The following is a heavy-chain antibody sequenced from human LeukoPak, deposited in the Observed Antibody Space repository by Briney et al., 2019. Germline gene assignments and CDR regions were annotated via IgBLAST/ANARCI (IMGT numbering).Heavy chain of an antibody. D-gene: IGHD2-15*01. CDR3: ARDTDIVVVVAATLGGMDV. V-gene: IGHV1-46*01. J-gene: IGHJ6*02. Sequence: ASVKVSCKASGYTFTSYYMHWVRQAPGQGLEWMGIINPSGGSTSYAQKFQGRVTMTRDTSTSTVYMELSSLRSEDTAVYYCARDTDIVVVVAATLGGMDVWGQGTTATVSS. CDR2: INPSGGST. CDR1: GYTFTSYY.